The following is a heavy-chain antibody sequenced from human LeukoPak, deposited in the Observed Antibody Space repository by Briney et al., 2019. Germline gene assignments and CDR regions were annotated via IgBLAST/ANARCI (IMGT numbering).Heavy chain of an antibody. Sequence: GGSLRLSCAASGFTFSSYAMSWVRQAPGKGLEWVSAISGSGGSTYYADSVKGRFTISRDNSKNTLYLQMNSLRAEDTAVYYCAKDPILYCSSTSCYDYWGQGTLVTVSS. V-gene: IGHV3-23*01. CDR2: ISGSGGST. J-gene: IGHJ4*02. CDR1: GFTFSSYA. D-gene: IGHD2-2*01. CDR3: AKDPILYCSSTSCYDY.